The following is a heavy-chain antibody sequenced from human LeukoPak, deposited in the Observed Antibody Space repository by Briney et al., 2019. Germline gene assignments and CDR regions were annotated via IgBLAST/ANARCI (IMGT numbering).Heavy chain of an antibody. Sequence: SETLSLTCTVSGGSISSYYWSWIRQPPGKGLEWIGYIYYSGSTNYNPSLKSRVTISVDTSKNQFSLKLSSVTAADTAVYYCARSHTYYDFWSGYYTGSGDYGMDVWGQGTTVTVSS. CDR2: IYYSGST. V-gene: IGHV4-59*12. D-gene: IGHD3-3*01. CDR3: ARSHTYYDFWSGYYTGSGDYGMDV. CDR1: GGSISSYY. J-gene: IGHJ6*02.